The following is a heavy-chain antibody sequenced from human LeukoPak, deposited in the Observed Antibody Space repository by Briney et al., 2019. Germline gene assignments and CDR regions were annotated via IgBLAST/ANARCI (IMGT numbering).Heavy chain of an antibody. CDR1: GYTFTSYG. CDR2: ISAYNGDT. J-gene: IGHJ4*02. D-gene: IGHD3-9*01. CDR3: ARYERLRYFDWLPDY. Sequence: ASVKVSCKASGYTFTSYGISWVRQAPGQGLEGMGGISAYNGDTNYATTRQARVAMTSDTSTSTAYMDLRSLRPDDTAVYYCARYERLRYFDWLPDYWGQGTLVTVSS. V-gene: IGHV1-18*01.